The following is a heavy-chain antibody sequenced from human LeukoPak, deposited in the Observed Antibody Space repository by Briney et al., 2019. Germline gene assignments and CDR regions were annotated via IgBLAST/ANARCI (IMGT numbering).Heavy chain of an antibody. CDR3: ARDPYRYYFDY. J-gene: IGHJ4*02. D-gene: IGHD1-14*01. Sequence: PSETLSLTCTVSGGSISSSSYYWGWIRQPPGKGLEWIGSISYSGSTNYNPSLKSRVTMSVDTSKNQFSLKLSSVTAADTAVYYCARDPYRYYFDYWGQGTLVTVSS. CDR2: ISYSGST. CDR1: GGSISSSSYY. V-gene: IGHV4-39*07.